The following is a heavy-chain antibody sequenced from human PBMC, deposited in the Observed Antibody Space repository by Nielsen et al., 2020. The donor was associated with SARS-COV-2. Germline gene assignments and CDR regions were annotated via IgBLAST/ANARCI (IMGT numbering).Heavy chain of an antibody. CDR3: ARGGQYYYYYGMDV. Sequence: WVRQAPGQGLEWMGGIIPIFGTANYAQKFQGRVTITADESTSTAYMELSRLRSDDTAVYYCARGGQYYYYYGMDVWGQGTTVTVSS. CDR2: IIPIFGTA. V-gene: IGHV1-69*01. J-gene: IGHJ6*02.